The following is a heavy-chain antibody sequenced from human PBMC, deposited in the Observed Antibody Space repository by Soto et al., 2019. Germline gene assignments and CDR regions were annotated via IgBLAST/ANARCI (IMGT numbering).Heavy chain of an antibody. J-gene: IGHJ4*02. V-gene: IGHV3-20*04. Sequence: EVQLVESGGGVVRPGGSLRLSCAASGFTIDNYGMSWVRQVPGKGLEWVSGMYWKDGNTHYADSVKGRFTISRDNAKNSLFLQLHSLRAEDTALYYCVRSGDYRSGSYWYFFDYWGQGALVTVSS. D-gene: IGHD3-10*01. CDR3: VRSGDYRSGSYWYFFDY. CDR2: MYWKDGNT. CDR1: GFTIDNYG.